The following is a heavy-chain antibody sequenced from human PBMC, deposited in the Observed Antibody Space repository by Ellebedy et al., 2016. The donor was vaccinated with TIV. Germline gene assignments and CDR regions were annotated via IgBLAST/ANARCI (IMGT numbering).Heavy chain of an antibody. D-gene: IGHD3-3*01. CDR2: LKTDGSET. CDR3: VGFGVFNL. V-gene: IGHV3-7*01. Sequence: GESLKISCAAWGISFSNFWMSWVRQAPGKGLEWVAHLKTDGSETYYVDSVKGRFTISRENAKNALFLQMDGLRVDDSAVYYCVGFGVFNLWGQGAPVTVSS. CDR1: GISFSNFW. J-gene: IGHJ5*02.